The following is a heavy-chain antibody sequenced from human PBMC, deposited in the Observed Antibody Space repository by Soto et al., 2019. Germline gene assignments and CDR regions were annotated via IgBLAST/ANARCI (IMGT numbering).Heavy chain of an antibody. V-gene: IGHV3-23*01. D-gene: IGHD2-15*01. CDR1: GFTFSNYA. CDR2: ISGSGGST. Sequence: PGGSLRLSCAASGFTFSNYAMSWVRQAPGKGLEWVSAISGSGGSTYYADSVKGRFTISRDNSKNTLYLQMNSLRAEDTAVYYCAKSPLGYCSGGSCYIDYWGQGTLVTVSS. J-gene: IGHJ4*02. CDR3: AKSPLGYCSGGSCYIDY.